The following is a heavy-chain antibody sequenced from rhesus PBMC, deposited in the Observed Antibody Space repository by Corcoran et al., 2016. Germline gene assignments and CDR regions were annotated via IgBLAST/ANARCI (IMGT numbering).Heavy chain of an antibody. V-gene: IGHV4S14*01. CDR3: ARVPQYYNFWSGYYVYYFDY. CDR2: ISSGGRN. D-gene: IGHD3-3*01. J-gene: IGHJ4*01. CDR1: CYAISSGAY. Sequence: QVQLPESGPGLVKPSETLSLTCAVSCYAISSGAYGGWLRPPPGTGLVWIGHISSGGRNYLNPSLKSRVTISTDTSKNQFSLKLSSVTAADTAVYYCARVPQYYNFWSGYYVYYFDYWGQGVLVTVSS.